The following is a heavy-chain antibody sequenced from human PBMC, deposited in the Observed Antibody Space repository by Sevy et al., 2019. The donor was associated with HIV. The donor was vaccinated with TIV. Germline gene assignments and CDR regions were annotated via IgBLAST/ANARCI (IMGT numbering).Heavy chain of an antibody. J-gene: IGHJ4*02. CDR2: ISYDGSNK. Sequence: GGSLRLSCAASGFTFGSYAMHWVRQAPGKGLEWVAVISYDGSNKYYADSVKGRFTISRDNSKNTLYLQMNSLRAEDTAVYYCARDSKSEVRGVIIKSAHGYWGQGTLVTVSS. V-gene: IGHV3-30-3*01. CDR1: GFTFGSYA. CDR3: ARDSKSEVRGVIIKSAHGY. D-gene: IGHD3-10*01.